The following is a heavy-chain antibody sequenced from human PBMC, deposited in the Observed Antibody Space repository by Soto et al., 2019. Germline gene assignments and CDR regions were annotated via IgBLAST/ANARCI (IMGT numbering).Heavy chain of an antibody. J-gene: IGHJ4*02. D-gene: IGHD6-19*01. CDR1: GFSFTNAW. Sequence: EAQLVESGGGLVKPGESLRLSCSASGFSFTNAWISWVRQAPGKGLEWVGHIKGRIDGEATDYAAPVKGRVTFSRDYSRNAVYLQVNSLRTDDTAVYYCAEDIPSQGSGEFDFWGQGTQVTVSS. V-gene: IGHV3-15*07. CDR3: AEDIPSQGSGEFDF. CDR2: IKGRIDGEAT.